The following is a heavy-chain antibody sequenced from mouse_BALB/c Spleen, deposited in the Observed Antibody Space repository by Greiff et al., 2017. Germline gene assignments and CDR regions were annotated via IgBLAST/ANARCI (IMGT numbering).Heavy chain of an antibody. V-gene: IGHV4-1*02. CDR3: ARRYGNAMDY. CDR1: GFDFSRYW. Sequence: EVKLQESGGGLVQPGGSLKLSCAASGFDFSRYWMSWVRQAPGKGLEWIGEINPDSSTINYTPSLKDKFIISRDNAKNTLYLQMSKVRSEDTALYYCARRYGNAMDYWGQGTSVTVSS. D-gene: IGHD2-10*02. CDR2: INPDSSTI. J-gene: IGHJ4*01.